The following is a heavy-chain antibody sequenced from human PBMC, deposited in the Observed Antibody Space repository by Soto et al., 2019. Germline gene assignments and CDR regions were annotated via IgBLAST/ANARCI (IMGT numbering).Heavy chain of an antibody. CDR1: GFAFNGYG. CDR2: IWYDGSNK. CDR3: ARDRGGFYYGMDV. D-gene: IGHD3-16*01. Sequence: GGSLRLSCAASGFAFNGYGMHWVRQAPGKWLEWVAVIWYDGSNKYYADSVKGRFTISRDNSKNTVDLQMNSLRDEDTAVYYCARDRGGFYYGMDVWGQGXTVTVYS. J-gene: IGHJ6*02. V-gene: IGHV3-33*01.